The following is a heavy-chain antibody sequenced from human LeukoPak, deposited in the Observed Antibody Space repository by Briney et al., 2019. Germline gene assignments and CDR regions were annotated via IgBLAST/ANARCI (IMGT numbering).Heavy chain of an antibody. CDR2: INPNSGGT. Sequence: ASVKVSCKASGYTFTGYYMHWVRQAPGQGLEWMGWINPNSGGTNYAQKFQGRVTMTRDTSISTAYMELSRLRSDDTAAYYCARSVAVVAATPVGYWGQGTLVTVSS. CDR1: GYTFTGYY. J-gene: IGHJ4*02. D-gene: IGHD2-15*01. CDR3: ARSVAVVAATPVGY. V-gene: IGHV1-2*02.